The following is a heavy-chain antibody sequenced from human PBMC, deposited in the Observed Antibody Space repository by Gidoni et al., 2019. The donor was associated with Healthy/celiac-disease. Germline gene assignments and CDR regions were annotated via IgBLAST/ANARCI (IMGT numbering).Heavy chain of an antibody. Sequence: EVQLVESGGGLVTPGGSLRLSCAASGFTFSSYSMNWVRQAPGKGLEWVSSISSSSSYIYYADSVKGRFTISRDNAKNSLYLQMNSLRAEDTAVYYCARAVAAAGTVNWFDPWGQGTLVTVSS. D-gene: IGHD6-13*01. J-gene: IGHJ5*02. CDR3: ARAVAAAGTVNWFDP. CDR2: ISSSSSYI. CDR1: GFTFSSYS. V-gene: IGHV3-21*01.